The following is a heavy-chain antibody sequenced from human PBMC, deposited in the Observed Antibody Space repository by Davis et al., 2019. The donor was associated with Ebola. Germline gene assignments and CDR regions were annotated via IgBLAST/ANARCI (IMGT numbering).Heavy chain of an antibody. CDR2: IYPGDSDT. CDR3: ARRLAMTGYAFDY. Sequence: GESLKISCKGSGYSFTSYWIGWVRQMPGKGLEWMGIIYPGDSDTRYSPSFQGQVTTSADKSISTAYLQWSSLKASDTAMYYCARRLAMTGYAFDYWGQGTLVTVSS. J-gene: IGHJ4*02. V-gene: IGHV5-51*01. D-gene: IGHD3-9*01. CDR1: GYSFTSYW.